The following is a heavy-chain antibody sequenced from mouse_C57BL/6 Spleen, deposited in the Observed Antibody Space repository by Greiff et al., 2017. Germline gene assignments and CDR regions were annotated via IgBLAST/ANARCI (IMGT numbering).Heavy chain of an antibody. V-gene: IGHV1-64*01. CDR2: IHPNSGSP. Sequence: QVQLQQPGAALVKPGASVKLSCKASGYTFTSYWMHWVKQRPGQGLEWIGMIHPNSGSPNYNEKFKSKATLTVDKSSSTAYMQRSSLTYEDSAVYDCARSLYGDYAMDYWGQGTSVTVSS. CDR1: GYTFTSYW. D-gene: IGHD1-1*01. CDR3: ARSLYGDYAMDY. J-gene: IGHJ4*01.